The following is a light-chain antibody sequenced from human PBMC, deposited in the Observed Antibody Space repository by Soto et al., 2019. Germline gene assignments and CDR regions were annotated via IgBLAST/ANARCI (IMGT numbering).Light chain of an antibody. V-gene: IGLV1-44*01. CDR1: SSNIGSNT. J-gene: IGLJ2*01. Sequence: QSVLTQPPSASGTPGQRVTISCSGASSNIGSNTVNWYQQLPGTAPKLLIYGLNQRPSGVPDRFSGSKSDTSASLAISGLHSEDEADYCCAAWDDSLNGPVFGGGTKLTVL. CDR3: AAWDDSLNGPV. CDR2: GLN.